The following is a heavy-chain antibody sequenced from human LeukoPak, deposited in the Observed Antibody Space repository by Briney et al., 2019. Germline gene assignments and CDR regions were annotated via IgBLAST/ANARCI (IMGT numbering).Heavy chain of an antibody. CDR2: ISSSGAYI. D-gene: IGHD6-19*01. CDR1: GFTFSSYS. V-gene: IGHV3-21*01. Sequence: GGSPRLSCAASGFTFSSYSMNWVRQAPGQGLEWVSSISSSGAYIYLADSLKGRFTISRDNAKNSLYLQMNSLRAEDTAVYYCARAVAVAGTDWYFDLWGRGTLVTVSS. J-gene: IGHJ2*01. CDR3: ARAVAVAGTDWYFDL.